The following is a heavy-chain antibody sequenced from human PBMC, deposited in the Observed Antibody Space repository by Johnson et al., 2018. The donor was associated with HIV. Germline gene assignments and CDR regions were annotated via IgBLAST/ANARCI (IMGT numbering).Heavy chain of an antibody. Sequence: VHLVESGGGVVQPGRSLRLSCAASGFTFSSYTMHWVRQAPGKGLEWVAVISYDGSNKYYADSVKGRFTISRDNSKTTLYLQMNSLRAEDTAVYYCARASHSSGWYGRLGDAFYIWGQGTMVTVSS. D-gene: IGHD6-19*01. V-gene: IGHV3-30-3*01. CDR3: ARASHSSGWYGRLGDAFYI. J-gene: IGHJ3*02. CDR2: ISYDGSNK. CDR1: GFTFSSYT.